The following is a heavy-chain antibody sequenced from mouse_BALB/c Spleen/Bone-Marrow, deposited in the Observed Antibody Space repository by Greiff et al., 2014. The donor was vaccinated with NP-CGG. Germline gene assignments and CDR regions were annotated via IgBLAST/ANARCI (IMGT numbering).Heavy chain of an antibody. D-gene: IGHD2-4*01. CDR2: IDPANGNT. CDR1: GFNIKDTY. Sequence: VQLQQSGAELVKPGASVKLSCTASGFNIKDTYMHWVKQRPEQGLEWIGRIDPANGNTKYDPKFQGKATLTADTSSNTAYLQLSSLTSEDTAVYYCANYDYGWYFDVWGAGTTVTVSS. CDR3: ANYDYGWYFDV. V-gene: IGHV14-3*02. J-gene: IGHJ1*01.